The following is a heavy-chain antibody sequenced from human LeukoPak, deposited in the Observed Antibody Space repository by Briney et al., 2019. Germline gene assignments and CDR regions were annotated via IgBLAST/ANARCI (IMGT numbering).Heavy chain of an antibody. D-gene: IGHD2-21*01. V-gene: IGHV3-23*01. CDR2: ISGSGGST. Sequence: GGSLRLSCAASGFTFSSYGMSWVRQAPGKGLEWVSAISGSGGSTYYADSVKGRFTISRDNSKNTLYLQMNSLRAEDTAVYYCAKAPKGGILWWRGVYFDYWGQGTLVTVSS. J-gene: IGHJ4*02. CDR1: GFTFSSYG. CDR3: AKAPKGGILWWRGVYFDY.